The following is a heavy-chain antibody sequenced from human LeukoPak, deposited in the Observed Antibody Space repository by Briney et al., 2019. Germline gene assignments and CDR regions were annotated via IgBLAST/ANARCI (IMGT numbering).Heavy chain of an antibody. CDR1: GFTFSSYG. Sequence: GGSLRLSCAASGFTFSSYGMHWVRQAPGKGLEWVAVISYDGSNKYYADSVKGRFTISRDNSKNTPYLQMNSLRAEDTALYYCAKSSYYDSSGYTTPYYYYGMDVWGQGTTVTVSS. CDR3: AKSSYYDSSGYTTPYYYYGMDV. CDR2: ISYDGSNK. V-gene: IGHV3-30*18. D-gene: IGHD3-22*01. J-gene: IGHJ6*02.